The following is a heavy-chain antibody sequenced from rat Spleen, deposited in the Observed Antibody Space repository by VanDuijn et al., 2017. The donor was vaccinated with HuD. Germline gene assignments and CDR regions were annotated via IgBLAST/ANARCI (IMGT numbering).Heavy chain of an antibody. Sequence: EIQLQESGPGLVKPSQSLSLTCSVTGYTITSGYDWSWIRKFPGNKMEWMGYISYSGSTNYNPSLKSRISITGDTSKNQFFLQLNSVTTEDTATYYCARAYNNWFAYWGQGTLVTVSS. CDR3: ARAYNNWFAY. D-gene: IGHD1-2*01. CDR1: GYTITSGY. J-gene: IGHJ3*01. V-gene: IGHV3-4*01. CDR2: ISYSGST.